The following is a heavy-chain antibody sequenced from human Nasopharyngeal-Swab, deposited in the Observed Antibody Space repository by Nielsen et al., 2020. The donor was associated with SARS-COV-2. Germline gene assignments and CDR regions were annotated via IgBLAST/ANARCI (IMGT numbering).Heavy chain of an antibody. CDR3: ANTGGYSLGFDY. Sequence: GESLKISCVASGYSFRTYGMSWVRQAPGKGLEWVAAIVGSGDISGSGGSTYYADSVKGRFTISRDNSKNTLYLQMNSLRAEDTAVYYCANTGGYSLGFDYWGQGTLVTVSS. CDR1: GYSFRTYG. D-gene: IGHD5-18*01. CDR2: IVGSGDISGSGGST. J-gene: IGHJ4*02. V-gene: IGHV3-23*01.